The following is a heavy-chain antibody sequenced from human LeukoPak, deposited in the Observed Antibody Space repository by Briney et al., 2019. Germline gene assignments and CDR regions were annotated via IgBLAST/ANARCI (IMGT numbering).Heavy chain of an antibody. CDR3: AKDMYSSSWYIIDY. D-gene: IGHD6-13*01. Sequence: GGSLRLSCAASGFTFDEYGMSWVRQAPGKGLEWVSGINWNGGRTGYADSVKGRFTISRDNAKNSLYLQMNSLRAEDTALYYCAKDMYSSSWYIIDYWGQGTLVTVSS. V-gene: IGHV3-20*04. J-gene: IGHJ4*02. CDR2: INWNGGRT. CDR1: GFTFDEYG.